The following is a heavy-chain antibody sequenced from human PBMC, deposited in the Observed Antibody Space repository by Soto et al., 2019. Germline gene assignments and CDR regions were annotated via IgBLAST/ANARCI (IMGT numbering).Heavy chain of an antibody. V-gene: IGHV3-23*01. CDR2: ISGTSGYI. CDR1: GFTFTSYC. D-gene: IGHD3-22*01. CDR3: ANEPRYYYDTSYFDY. J-gene: IGHJ4*02. Sequence: PXGSLRLSCAASGFTFTSYCMNWVRQAPGKGLEWVSSISGTSGYIYYGDSVKGRFTISRDNSKNTRYLQMDSLRAEDTAVYYCANEPRYYYDTSYFDYWGQGTLVTVSS.